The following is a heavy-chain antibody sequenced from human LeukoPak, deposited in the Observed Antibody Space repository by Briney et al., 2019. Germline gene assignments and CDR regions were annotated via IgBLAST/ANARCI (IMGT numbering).Heavy chain of an antibody. CDR1: GYTFTGYY. CDR2: INPNSGGT. D-gene: IGHD6-13*01. Sequence: ASVKVSCKASGYTFTGYYMHWVRQAPGQGLEWMGWINPNSGGTNYAQKFQGRVTMTRDTSISTAYMELSRLRSDDTAVYYCARDQHSSSWYIDYWGQGTLVTDSS. V-gene: IGHV1-2*02. CDR3: ARDQHSSSWYIDY. J-gene: IGHJ4*02.